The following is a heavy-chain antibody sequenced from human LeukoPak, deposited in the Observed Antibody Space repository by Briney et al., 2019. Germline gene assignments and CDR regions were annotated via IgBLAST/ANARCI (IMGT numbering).Heavy chain of an antibody. V-gene: IGHV2-5*01. Sequence: SGPTLVNPTQTLTLTCTFPGISLTISGVGVGWIRQLPGKALEWLALIYWNDDRRYTPSLRSRLTIIKDTSKNQVVLTMTNMDPEESGTYYCAHSLKDGFNEFYFDYRGQGTLVTVSS. J-gene: IGHJ4*02. CDR2: IYWNDDR. CDR1: GISLTISGVG. D-gene: IGHD5-24*01. CDR3: AHSLKDGFNEFYFDY.